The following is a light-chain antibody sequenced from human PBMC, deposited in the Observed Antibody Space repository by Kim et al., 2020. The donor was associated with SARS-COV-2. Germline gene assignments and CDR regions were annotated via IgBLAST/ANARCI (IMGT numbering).Light chain of an antibody. CDR2: DVS. Sequence: PGHSVTISCTGTSSDVGGYNYVSWYQQHPGKAPKLMIYDVSKRPSGVPDRFSGSKSGNTASLTISGLQAEDEADYYCCSYAGSAWVFGGGTQLTVL. J-gene: IGLJ3*02. CDR3: CSYAGSAWV. CDR1: SSDVGGYNY. V-gene: IGLV2-11*01.